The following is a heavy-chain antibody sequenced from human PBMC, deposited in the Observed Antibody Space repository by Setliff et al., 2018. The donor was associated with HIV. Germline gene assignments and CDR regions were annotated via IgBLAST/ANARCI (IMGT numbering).Heavy chain of an antibody. V-gene: IGHV3-66*02. CDR2: IHSGGVT. CDR1: GFTVSSNY. Sequence: PGGSLRLSCAASGFTVSSNYINWVRQAPGKGLEWVSVIHSGGVTYYADSVKGRFTISRDNSKNTVHLQMDSLRPEDTAVYYCARQAYSINMVRGVIAPRFYYYFDVWGKGTTVTISS. J-gene: IGHJ6*03. CDR3: ARQAYSINMVRGVIAPRFYYYFDV. D-gene: IGHD3-10*01.